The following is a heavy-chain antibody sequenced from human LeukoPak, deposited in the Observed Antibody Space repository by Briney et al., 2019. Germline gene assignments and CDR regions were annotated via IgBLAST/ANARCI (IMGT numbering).Heavy chain of an antibody. V-gene: IGHV3-30*04. CDR1: GFTFSDFA. J-gene: IGHJ4*02. CDR3: ARDALRFGELSSPGFDY. D-gene: IGHD3-10*01. Sequence: GGSLRLSCAASGFTFSDFAMHWVRQAPGKGLEWVAVISYDGSNKYYADSVKGRFTISRDNSKNTLYLQMNSLRAEDTAVYYCARDALRFGELSSPGFDYWGQGTLVTVSS. CDR2: ISYDGSNK.